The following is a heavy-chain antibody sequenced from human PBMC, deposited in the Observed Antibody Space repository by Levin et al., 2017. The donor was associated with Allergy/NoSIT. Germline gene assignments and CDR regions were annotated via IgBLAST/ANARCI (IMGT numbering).Heavy chain of an antibody. J-gene: IGHJ4*02. V-gene: IGHV6-1*01. D-gene: IGHD1-7*01. CDR1: GDRVSSTSAT. Sequence: SQTLSLTCVISGDRVSSTSATWNWFRESPSRGLECLGRTYYRSRWYNDYVVSVKSRITINADTSKNQFSLQLNPVTPEDTAVYYCARGWNWVDYWGQGTLVTVSS. CDR3: ARGWNWVDY. CDR2: TYYRSRWYN.